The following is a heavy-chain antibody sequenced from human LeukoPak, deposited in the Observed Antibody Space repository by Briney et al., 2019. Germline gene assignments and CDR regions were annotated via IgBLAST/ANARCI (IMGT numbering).Heavy chain of an antibody. CDR1: GGTFSSSA. J-gene: IGHJ3*02. V-gene: IGHV1-69*06. Sequence: SVKVSCKASGGTFSSSAISWVRQAPGQGLEWMGGIIPMFDTTNYAQKFQGRVTITADKSTSTAYMELSSLRSEDTAVYYCARDCGYNSNWHHDAFDIWGQGTMVTVSS. D-gene: IGHD6-13*01. CDR3: ARDCGYNSNWHHDAFDI. CDR2: IIPMFDTT.